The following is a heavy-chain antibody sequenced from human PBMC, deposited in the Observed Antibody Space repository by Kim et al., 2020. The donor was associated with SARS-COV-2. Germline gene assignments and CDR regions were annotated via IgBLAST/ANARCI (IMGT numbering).Heavy chain of an antibody. Sequence: DYNPSLKGRITITVDTSKNQFSLRLSSVTAADAAVYYCARHLRNWYFDLWGRGTLVTVSS. J-gene: IGHJ2*01. V-gene: IGHV4-39*01. CDR3: ARHLRNWYFDL.